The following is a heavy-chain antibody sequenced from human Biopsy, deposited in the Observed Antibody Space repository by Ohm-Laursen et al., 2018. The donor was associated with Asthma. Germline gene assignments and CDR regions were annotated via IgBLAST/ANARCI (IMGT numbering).Heavy chain of an antibody. J-gene: IGHJ4*02. CDR2: IYYSGST. CDR3: ARAQDYYDSRGYYRSFDY. CDR1: GFTFSDYY. D-gene: IGHD3-22*01. V-gene: IGHV4-31*02. Sequence: QSLRLSCTASGFTFSDYYMSWIRQHPGKGLEWIGFIYYSGSTYYNPSLKSRVSISIDTSKNQFSLKLSSVTAADTAVYYCARAQDYYDSRGYYRSFDYWGQGTLVTVSS.